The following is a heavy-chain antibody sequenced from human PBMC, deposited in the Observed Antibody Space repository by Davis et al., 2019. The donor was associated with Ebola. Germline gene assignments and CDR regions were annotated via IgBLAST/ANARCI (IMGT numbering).Heavy chain of an antibody. Sequence: GESLKISCAASGFTFSSYGMHWVRQALGKGLEWVAVIWYDGSNKYYADSVKGRFTISRDNSKNTLYLQMNSLRAEDTAVYYCAKAGGFRDMDVWGQGTTVTVSS. D-gene: IGHD3-16*01. J-gene: IGHJ6*02. CDR2: IWYDGSNK. CDR1: GFTFSSYG. CDR3: AKAGGFRDMDV. V-gene: IGHV3-30*02.